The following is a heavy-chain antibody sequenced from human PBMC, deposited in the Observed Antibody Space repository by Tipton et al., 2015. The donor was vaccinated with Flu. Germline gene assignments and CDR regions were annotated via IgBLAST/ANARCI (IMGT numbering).Heavy chain of an antibody. CDR3: ARRSATGPYNWFDP. J-gene: IGHJ5*02. D-gene: IGHD6-13*01. Sequence: TLSLTCTVSGGSIRSSSYYWGWVRQPPGKGLEWVGSVYYSGSTYYNPSLKSRVTISVDTSKNQFSLKLYSVTAADTAVYYCARRSATGPYNWFDPWGQGTLVTVSS. CDR1: GGSIRSSSYY. V-gene: IGHV4-39*07. CDR2: VYYSGST.